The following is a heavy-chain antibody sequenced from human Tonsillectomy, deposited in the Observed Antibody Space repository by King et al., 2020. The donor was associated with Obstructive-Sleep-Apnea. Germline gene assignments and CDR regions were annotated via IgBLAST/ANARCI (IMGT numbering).Heavy chain of an antibody. Sequence: VQLQESGPGLVKPSETLSLTCTFSGGSINNYYWSWIRQPPGKGLEWIGYIFYSGATKYIPSLKSRVSISYHTSKKQFSLHLTSVTAADTAVYFCARMSVQLPRIGMYFWGQGILVTVSS. CDR2: IFYSGAT. D-gene: IGHD2-21*01. J-gene: IGHJ4*02. CDR3: ARMSVQLPRIGMYF. V-gene: IGHV4-59*12. CDR1: GGSINNYY.